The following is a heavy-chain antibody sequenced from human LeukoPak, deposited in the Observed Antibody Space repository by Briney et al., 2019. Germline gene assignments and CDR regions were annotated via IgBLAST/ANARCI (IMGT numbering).Heavy chain of an antibody. V-gene: IGHV4-39*07. J-gene: IGHJ5*02. CDR3: VRDDYGDYTRRFDP. Sequence: SETLSLTCTVSGGSISSSRYYWGWIRQPPGKGLEWIASISYSGSSYYNPSLKSRVTISVDTSKNQVSLQLSSVTAADTAVYYSVRDDYGDYTRRFDPWGQGTLVTVSS. CDR1: GGSISSSRYY. CDR2: ISYSGSS. D-gene: IGHD4-17*01.